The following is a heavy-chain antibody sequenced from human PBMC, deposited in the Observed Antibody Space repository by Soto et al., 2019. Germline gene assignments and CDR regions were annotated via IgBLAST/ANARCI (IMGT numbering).Heavy chain of an antibody. CDR1: GFTFSTYG. CDR3: AKDLWPIAAAGTGFDY. J-gene: IGHJ4*02. D-gene: IGHD6-13*01. CDR2: ISYDGNNK. Sequence: PGGSLRLSCAASGFTFSTYGMHWVRQAPGKGLEWVALISYDGNNKYYADSVKGRFTISRDNSKNTLYLQMNSLRPEDTAVYYCAKDLWPIAAAGTGFDYWGQGTLVTVSS. V-gene: IGHV3-30*18.